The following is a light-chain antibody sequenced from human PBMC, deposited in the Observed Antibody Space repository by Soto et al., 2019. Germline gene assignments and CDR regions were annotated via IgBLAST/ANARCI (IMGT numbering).Light chain of an antibody. V-gene: IGKV3-11*01. CDR1: QSVSSY. CDR2: DAS. CDR3: QQRNNWLGFT. J-gene: IGKJ3*01. Sequence: EIVLTQSPATLSLSPGEGATLSCRASQSVSSYLAWYQQKPGQAPRLLIYDASNRATGIPARFSGSGSGTDFTLTISSLEPEDFAVYYCQQRNNWLGFTFGPGTKVDIK.